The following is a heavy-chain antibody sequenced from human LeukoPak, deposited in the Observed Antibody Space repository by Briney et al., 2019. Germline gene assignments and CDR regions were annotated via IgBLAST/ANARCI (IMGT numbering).Heavy chain of an antibody. V-gene: IGHV3-30*18. CDR1: GFTFSSYG. J-gene: IGHJ6*02. CDR2: ISYDGSNK. Sequence: GRSLRLSCAASGFTFSSYGMHWVRQAPGKGLGWVAVISYDGSNKYYADSVKGRFTISRDNSKNTLYLQMNSLRAEDTAVYYCAKDGEGCSGGSCYSYYYYGMDVWGQGTTVTVSS. D-gene: IGHD2-15*01. CDR3: AKDGEGCSGGSCYSYYYYGMDV.